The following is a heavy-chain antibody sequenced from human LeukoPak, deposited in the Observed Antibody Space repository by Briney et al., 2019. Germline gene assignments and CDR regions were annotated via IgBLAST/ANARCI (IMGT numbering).Heavy chain of an antibody. D-gene: IGHD1-26*01. CDR2: ISGSGGST. Sequence: GGSLRLSCAASGFTFSSYAMSWVRQAPGKGLEWVSAISGSGGSTYYADSVKGRFTISRDNAKNSLYLQMNSLRAEDTAVYYCAKDLVGATPFDYWGQGTLVTVSS. J-gene: IGHJ4*02. V-gene: IGHV3-23*01. CDR3: AKDLVGATPFDY. CDR1: GFTFSSYA.